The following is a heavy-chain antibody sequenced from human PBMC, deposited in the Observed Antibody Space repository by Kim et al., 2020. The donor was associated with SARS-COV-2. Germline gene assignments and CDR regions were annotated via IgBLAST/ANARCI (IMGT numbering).Heavy chain of an antibody. J-gene: IGHJ3*02. Sequence: SETLSLTCAVYGGSFSGYYWSWIRQPPGKGLEWIGEINHSGSTNYNPSLKSRVTISVDTSKNQFSLKLSSVTAADTAVYYCARVKAGYCSSTSCSTDYAFDIWGQGTMVTVSS. V-gene: IGHV4-34*01. D-gene: IGHD2-2*01. CDR2: INHSGST. CDR1: GGSFSGYY. CDR3: ARVKAGYCSSTSCSTDYAFDI.